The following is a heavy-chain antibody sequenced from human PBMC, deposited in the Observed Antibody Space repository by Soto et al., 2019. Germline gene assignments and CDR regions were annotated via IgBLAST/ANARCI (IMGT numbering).Heavy chain of an antibody. D-gene: IGHD3-22*01. J-gene: IGHJ4*02. CDR3: AKEDYYDSRGYYPY. Sequence: GASVKVSYKASGGTFSSYAISWVRQAPGQGLEWMGGIIPIFGTANYAQKFQGRVTITADESTSTAYMELSSLRSEDTAVYYCAKEDYYDSRGYYPYWGQGTLVTVSS. CDR1: GGTFSSYA. V-gene: IGHV1-69*13. CDR2: IIPIFGTA.